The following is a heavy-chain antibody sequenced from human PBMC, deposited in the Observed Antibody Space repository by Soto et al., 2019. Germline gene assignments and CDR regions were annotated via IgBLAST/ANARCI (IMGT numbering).Heavy chain of an antibody. CDR1: GGSISSGGYS. Sequence: PSETLSLTGTVSGGSISSGGYSWSWIRQPPGKGLEWIGYIYHSGSTYNNPSLKRRVTISVDTSKNQFSLKLSSVTAADTAVYYCASYSYFLSTFDYWRQGTLVTVS. J-gene: IGHJ4*02. CDR2: IYHSGST. CDR3: ASYSYFLSTFDY. D-gene: IGHD2-15*01. V-gene: IGHV4-30-2*05.